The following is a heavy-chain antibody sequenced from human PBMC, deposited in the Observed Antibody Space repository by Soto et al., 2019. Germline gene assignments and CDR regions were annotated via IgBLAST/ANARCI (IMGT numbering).Heavy chain of an antibody. J-gene: IGHJ6*02. Sequence: GESLKISCTGSGYSFSNYWINWVRQMPGKGLEWMGRTDPYDSQTKYSPSFQGHVTLSTDKSIATAYLQWSSLKASDTAMYYCAREAYTFGPISYGMDVWGQGTMVTVSS. CDR3: AREAYTFGPISYGMDV. V-gene: IGHV5-10-1*01. CDR1: GYSFSNYW. D-gene: IGHD3-16*01. CDR2: TDPYDSQT.